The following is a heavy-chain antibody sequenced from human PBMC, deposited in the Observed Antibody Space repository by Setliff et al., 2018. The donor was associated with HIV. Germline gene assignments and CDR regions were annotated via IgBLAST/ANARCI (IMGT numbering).Heavy chain of an antibody. CDR2: ISGSGGST. CDR1: GFTFSNYA. V-gene: IGHV3-23*01. J-gene: IGHJ3*02. D-gene: IGHD3-10*01. CDR3: AKDSEPEYYGASASGEAFDI. Sequence: GGSLRLSCAASGFTFSNYAMTWVRQAPGKGLEWVSGISGSGGSTYYADSVKGRFTISRDNSKNTVYLHMNSLRAEDTAVYYCAKDSEPEYYGASASGEAFDIWGQGTRVTVSS.